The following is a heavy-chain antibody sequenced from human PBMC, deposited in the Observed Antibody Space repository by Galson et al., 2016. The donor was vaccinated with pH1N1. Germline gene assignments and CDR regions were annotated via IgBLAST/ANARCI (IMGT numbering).Heavy chain of an antibody. J-gene: IGHJ2*01. CDR2: IISIFNTV. CDR1: GGTFGSYG. CDR3: AREDYYDTDLSDWYFDL. V-gene: IGHV1-69*13. Sequence: SVKVSCKASGGTFGSYGINWVRQAPGQGLEWMGGIISIFNTVKYAQNFQGRVTITADESTTTAYMELSSLRSEDTAMYYCAREDYYDTDLSDWYFDLWGRVTLLTVSS. D-gene: IGHD3-22*01.